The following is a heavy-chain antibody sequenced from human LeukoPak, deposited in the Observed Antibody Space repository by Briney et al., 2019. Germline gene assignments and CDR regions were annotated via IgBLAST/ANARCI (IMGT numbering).Heavy chain of an antibody. J-gene: IGHJ4*02. Sequence: ASVKVSCKASGYTFTGYYMHWGRQAPRQGLEWMGRINPNSGGTNYAQKFQGRVTMTRDTSISTAYMELSRLRCDDTAVYYCARSNILTAGVFDYWGQGTLVTVSS. V-gene: IGHV1-2*06. CDR2: INPNSGGT. CDR3: ARSNILTAGVFDY. D-gene: IGHD3-9*01. CDR1: GYTFTGYY.